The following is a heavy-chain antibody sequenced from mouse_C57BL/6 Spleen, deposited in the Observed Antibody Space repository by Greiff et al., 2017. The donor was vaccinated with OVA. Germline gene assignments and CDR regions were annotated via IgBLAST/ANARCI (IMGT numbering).Heavy chain of an antibody. D-gene: IGHD1-1*01. V-gene: IGHV1-50*01. CDR3: ARRYGSPYWYFDV. CDR1: GYTFTSYW. J-gene: IGHJ1*03. Sequence: QVQLQQPGAELVKPGASVKLSCKASGYTFTSYWMQWVKQRPGPGLEWIGEIDPSDSYTNYNQKFKGKATLTVDTSSSTAYMQLSSLTSEDSAVYYCARRYGSPYWYFDVWGTGTTVTVSS. CDR2: IDPSDSYT.